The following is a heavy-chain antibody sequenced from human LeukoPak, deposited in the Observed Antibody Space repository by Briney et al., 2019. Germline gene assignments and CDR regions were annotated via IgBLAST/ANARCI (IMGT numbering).Heavy chain of an antibody. D-gene: IGHD3-22*01. CDR3: AREPYDSSDNWFDP. J-gene: IGHJ5*02. CDR1: GVSISSGGYS. Sequence: SETLSLTCAVSGVSISSGGYSWSWPRQPPGKGLEWIGYIYYSGSTYYNPSLKSRVTISVDTSKNQFSLKLSSVTAADTAVYYCAREPYDSSDNWFDPWGQGTLVTVSS. V-gene: IGHV4-30-4*07. CDR2: IYYSGST.